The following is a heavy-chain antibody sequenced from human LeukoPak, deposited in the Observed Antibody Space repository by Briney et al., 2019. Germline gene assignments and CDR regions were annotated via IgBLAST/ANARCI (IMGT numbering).Heavy chain of an antibody. CDR2: ISGSGGST. CDR1: GFTFNNYA. J-gene: IGHJ6*03. D-gene: IGHD3-10*01. V-gene: IGHV3-23*01. Sequence: GGSLRLSCAASGFTFNNYAMNWVRQAPGKGLEWVSGISGSGGSTYYADSVKGRFTISRDNSKNTLYLQMNSLRAEDTAVYYLANPRESYYYYYYRDVWGKGTRVTVSS. CDR3: ANPRESYYYYYYRDV.